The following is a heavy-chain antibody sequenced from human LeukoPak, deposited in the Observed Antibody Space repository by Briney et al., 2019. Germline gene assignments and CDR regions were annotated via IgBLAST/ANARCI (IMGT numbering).Heavy chain of an antibody. Sequence: GGSLRLSCAASGFTLSRNYMSWVRQAPGKGLEWVSVIYSGGSTYYADSVKGRFTISRDNSKNPLYLQMNSLRAEDTAVYYCARDEGGGTYSNYWGQGTLVTVSS. CDR1: GFTLSRNY. CDR2: IYSGGST. J-gene: IGHJ4*02. V-gene: IGHV3-66*01. CDR3: ARDEGGGTYSNY. D-gene: IGHD1-26*01.